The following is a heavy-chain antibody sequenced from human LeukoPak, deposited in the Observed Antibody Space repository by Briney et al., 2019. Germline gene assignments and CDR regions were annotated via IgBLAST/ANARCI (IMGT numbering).Heavy chain of an antibody. D-gene: IGHD6-13*01. CDR2: IYYSGST. Sequence: SETLSLTCTVSGGSISSSSYYWGWIRQPPGKGLEWIGSIYYSGSTYYNPSLKSRVTISVDTSKNQFSLKLSSVTAADTAVYYCARDGRRGVAAAVSYFDYWGQGTLVTVSS. V-gene: IGHV4-39*07. CDR1: GGSISSSSYY. CDR3: ARDGRRGVAAAVSYFDY. J-gene: IGHJ4*02.